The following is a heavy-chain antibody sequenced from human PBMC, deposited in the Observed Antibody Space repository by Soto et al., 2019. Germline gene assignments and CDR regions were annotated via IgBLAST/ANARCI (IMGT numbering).Heavy chain of an antibody. V-gene: IGHV6-1*01. CDR1: GDSVSCNSAA. J-gene: IGHJ5*02. D-gene: IGHD1-1*01. CDR3: VRDGWNDVGDWFDP. CDR2: TYYRSKWYN. Sequence: SQTLSLTCAISGDSVSCNSAAWNWIRQSPSRGLEWLGRTYYRSKWYNDYAVSVKSRITINPDTSKNQFSLQLNSVTPEDTAVYYCVRDGWNDVGDWFDPWGQGTLVTVSS.